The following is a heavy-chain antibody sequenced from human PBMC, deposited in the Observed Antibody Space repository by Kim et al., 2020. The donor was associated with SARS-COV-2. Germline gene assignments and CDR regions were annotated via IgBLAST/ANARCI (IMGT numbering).Heavy chain of an antibody. CDR1: GGSFSGYY. CDR3: ARGRSGAMTFTF. V-gene: IGHV4-34*01. CDR2: INHSGST. Sequence: SETLSLTCAVYGGSFSGYYWSWIRQPPGKGLEWIGEINHSGSTNYNPSLKSRVTISVDTSKNQFSLKLSSVTAADTAVYYCARGRSGAMTFTFWGQGTLVTVSS. J-gene: IGHJ4*02. D-gene: IGHD1-26*01.